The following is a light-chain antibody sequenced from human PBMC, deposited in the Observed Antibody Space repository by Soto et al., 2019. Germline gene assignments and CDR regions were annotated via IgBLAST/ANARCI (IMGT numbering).Light chain of an antibody. CDR2: DAS. V-gene: IGKV3-15*01. CDR1: QSVRNN. CDR3: QQCNDWPLT. Sequence: EIVMTQSPGTLSVSPGERVTLSCRASQSVRNNLAWYQQKPGQGPRLLIYDASTRATGIPARFSGSGSGTEFTLTISSLQSEDFAVYYCQQCNDWPLTFGQGTKVEIK. J-gene: IGKJ1*01.